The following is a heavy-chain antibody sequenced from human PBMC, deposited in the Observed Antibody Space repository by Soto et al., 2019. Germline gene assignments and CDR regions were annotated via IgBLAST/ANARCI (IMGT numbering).Heavy chain of an antibody. CDR3: ARHFSVDYFDY. Sequence: PSETLSLTCTVSGGSLSSYYWSWIRQSPGKGLENLGYIYYSDSTNYNPSFKSRVTISVDRSKNQFSLKLSSVTAADTAVYYCARHFSVDYFDYWGQGALVTVSS. CDR2: IYYSDST. V-gene: IGHV4-59*08. J-gene: IGHJ4*02. CDR1: GGSLSSYY.